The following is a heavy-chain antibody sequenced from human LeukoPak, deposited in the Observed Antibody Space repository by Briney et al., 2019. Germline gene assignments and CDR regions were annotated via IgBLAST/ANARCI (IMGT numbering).Heavy chain of an antibody. CDR1: GYTFTSYG. CDR2: ISAYNGNT. V-gene: IGHV1-18*01. D-gene: IGHD6-13*01. J-gene: IGHJ4*02. CDR3: ASAPPVYSSSWYYFDY. Sequence: ASVKVSCKASGYTFTSYGISWVRQAPGQGLEWMGWISAYNGNTNYAQKLQGRVTMTTDTSTSTAYMELRSLRSDDTAVYYCASAPPVYSSSWYYFDYWGQGTLVTVSS.